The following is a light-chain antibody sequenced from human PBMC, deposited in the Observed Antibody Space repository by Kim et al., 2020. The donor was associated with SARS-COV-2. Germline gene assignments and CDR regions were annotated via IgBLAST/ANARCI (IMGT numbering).Light chain of an antibody. CDR3: QTWGTGLRV. Sequence: ASAKLPCTRGRGHDSYAIEWHQQQPEKGPRYLMILNSDGSHSRGDGIPDRFSGSSSGAERYLTISSLQSEDEADYYCQTWGTGLRVFGGGTQLTVL. V-gene: IGLV4-69*01. CDR2: LNSDGSH. CDR1: RGHDSYA. J-gene: IGLJ3*02.